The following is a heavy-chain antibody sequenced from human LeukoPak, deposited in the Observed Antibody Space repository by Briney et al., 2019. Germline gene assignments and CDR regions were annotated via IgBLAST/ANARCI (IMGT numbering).Heavy chain of an antibody. V-gene: IGHV4-39*01. CDR2: IYYSGST. CDR1: GGSISSSSYY. Sequence: PSETLSLTCTVSGGSISSSSYYWGWIRQPPGKGLEWIGSIYYSGSTYYKPSLKSRVTISVDMSKNQFSLRLRSVTAADTAVYYCARHGRSGSYGAILQRWGRILDYWGQGTLVTVSS. J-gene: IGHJ4*02. D-gene: IGHD1-26*01. CDR3: ARHGRSGSYGAILQRWGRILDY.